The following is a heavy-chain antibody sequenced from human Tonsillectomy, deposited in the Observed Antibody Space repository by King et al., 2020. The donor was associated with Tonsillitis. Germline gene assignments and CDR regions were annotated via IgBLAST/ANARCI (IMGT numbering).Heavy chain of an antibody. CDR1: GGSITSADYY. J-gene: IGHJ4*02. D-gene: IGHD4-17*01. CDR2: IYTSGSS. CDR3: ARGDSGDYVFDY. V-gene: IGHV4-61*02. Sequence: VQLQESGPGLVKPSQTLSLTCTVSGGSITSADYYWSWIRQPAGKGLEWIGRIYTSGSSNYNPSLNSRVSMPVDTSKNQFSLKLTSVTAADTAVYYCARGDSGDYVFDYWGQGTLVTVSS.